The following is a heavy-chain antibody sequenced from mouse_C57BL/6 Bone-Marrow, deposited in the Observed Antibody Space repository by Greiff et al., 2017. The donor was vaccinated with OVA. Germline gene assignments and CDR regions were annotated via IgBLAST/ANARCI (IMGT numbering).Heavy chain of an antibody. V-gene: IGHV5-4*01. CDR3: ARDDYGTYYAMDD. CDR2: ISDGGSYT. J-gene: IGHJ4*01. CDR1: GFTFSSYA. D-gene: IGHD1-2*01. Sequence: EVKLQESGGGLVKPGGSLKLSCAASGFTFSSYAMSWVRQTPEKRLEWVATISDGGSYTYYPDNVKGRFTISRDNAKNNLYLQMSHLKSEDTAMYYCARDDYGTYYAMDDWGQGTSVTVSS.